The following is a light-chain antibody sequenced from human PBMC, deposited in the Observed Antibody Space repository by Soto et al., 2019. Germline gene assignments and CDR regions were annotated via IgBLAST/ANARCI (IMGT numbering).Light chain of an antibody. CDR3: VQCIQIPYT. V-gene: IGKV2D-29*01. CDR2: EVS. J-gene: IGKJ2*01. CDR1: QTLLHSTENTH. Sequence: DIVVTQTPLSVCLTPGQAAYLFCKSRQTLLHSTENTHLYWYLQRPGQPPQLLMYEVSNRFSGVPDRFSGSGSGTDFTLKISRVEAEDVGVYYCVQCIQIPYTFGQGTKLEI.